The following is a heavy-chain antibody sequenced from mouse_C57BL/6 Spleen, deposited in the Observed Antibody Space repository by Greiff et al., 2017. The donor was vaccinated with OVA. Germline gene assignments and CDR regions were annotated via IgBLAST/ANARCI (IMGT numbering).Heavy chain of an antibody. CDR3: ARGDDYGDYAMDY. J-gene: IGHJ4*01. D-gene: IGHD2-4*01. Sequence: EVQLQQSGPELVKPGASVKISCKASGYTFTDYYMNWVKQSHGKSLEWIGDINPNNGGTSYNQKFKGKATLTVDKSSSTAYMELRSLTSEDSAVYYCARGDDYGDYAMDYWGQGTSVTVSS. CDR1: GYTFTDYY. V-gene: IGHV1-26*01. CDR2: INPNNGGT.